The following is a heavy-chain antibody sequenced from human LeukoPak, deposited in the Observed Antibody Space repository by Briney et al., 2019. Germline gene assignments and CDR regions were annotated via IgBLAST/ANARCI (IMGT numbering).Heavy chain of an antibody. CDR3: ASALLYYYYGMGV. Sequence: GGSLRLSCAASGFTFSSYAMHWVRQAPGKGLEWVAVISYDGSNKYYADSVKGRFTISRDNSKNTLYLQMNSLRAEDTAVYYCASALLYYYYGMGVWGQGTTVTVSS. CDR2: ISYDGSNK. CDR1: GFTFSSYA. J-gene: IGHJ6*02. V-gene: IGHV3-30*04.